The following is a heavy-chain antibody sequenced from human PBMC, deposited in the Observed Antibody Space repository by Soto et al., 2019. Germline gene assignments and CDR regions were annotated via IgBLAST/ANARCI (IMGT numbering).Heavy chain of an antibody. CDR2: IYWNDDK. CDR1: GFSLSTSGVG. CDR3: AHRPITIFGVATYYFDY. D-gene: IGHD3-3*01. V-gene: IGHV2-5*01. J-gene: IGHJ4*02. Sequence: SGPTLVNPTQTLTPTCTFSGFSLSTSGVGVGWIRQPPGKALEWLALIYWNDDKRYSPSLKSRLTITKDTSKNQVVLTMTNMDPVDTATYYCAHRPITIFGVATYYFDYWGQGTLVTVSS.